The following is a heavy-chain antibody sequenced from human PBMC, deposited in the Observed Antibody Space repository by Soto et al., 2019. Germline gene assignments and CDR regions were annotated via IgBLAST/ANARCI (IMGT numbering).Heavy chain of an antibody. CDR2: IYYSGST. Sequence: KPSETLSLTCTVSGGSISSGDYYWSWIRQPPGKGLEWSGYIYYSGSTYYNPSLKSRVTISVDTSKNQFSLKLSSVTAADTAVYYCARSTVTTKPDWFDPWGQGTLVTVSS. J-gene: IGHJ5*02. CDR3: ARSTVTTKPDWFDP. V-gene: IGHV4-30-4*01. CDR1: GGSISSGDYY. D-gene: IGHD4-17*01.